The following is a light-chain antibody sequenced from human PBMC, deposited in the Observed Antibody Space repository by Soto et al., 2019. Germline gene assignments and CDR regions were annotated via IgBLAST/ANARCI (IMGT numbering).Light chain of an antibody. V-gene: IGKV1-5*03. CDR2: KAS. J-gene: IGKJ1*01. CDR3: QHYNSYSEA. Sequence: DIQMTQSPSTLSGSVGDRGTITFRASQTISSWLAWYQQKPGKAPKLLIYKASTLKSGVPSRFSGSGSGTEFTLTISSLQPDDFATXYCQHYNSYSEAFGQGTKVDIK. CDR1: QTISSW.